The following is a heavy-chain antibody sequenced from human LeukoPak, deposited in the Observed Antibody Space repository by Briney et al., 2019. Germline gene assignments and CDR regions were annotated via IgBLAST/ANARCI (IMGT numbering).Heavy chain of an antibody. V-gene: IGHV3-21*01. J-gene: IGHJ3*01. CDR3: ARNAGGNYPQGAFDL. CDR2: ISSTSSYI. D-gene: IGHD1-26*01. CDR1: GFTFSSYS. Sequence: GGSLRLSRVASGFTFSSYSMNWVRQTPGKGLEWVSSISSTSSYIYYADSVKGRFTISRDNAKKSLYLQMNSLRAEDTAVYYCARNAGGNYPQGAFDLWGQGTMVTVSS.